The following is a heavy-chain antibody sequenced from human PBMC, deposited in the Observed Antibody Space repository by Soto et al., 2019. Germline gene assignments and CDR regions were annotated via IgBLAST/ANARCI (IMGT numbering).Heavy chain of an antibody. CDR3: ARQGRSGYDVYYYYYYMDV. CDR1: GGAISSSSYY. V-gene: IGHV4-39*01. CDR2: IYYSGST. Sequence: SETLSLTCTVSGGAISSSSYYWGWIRQPPGKGLEWIGSIYYSGSTYYNPSLKSRVTISVDTSKNQFSLKLSSVTAADTAVYYCARQGRSGYDVYYYYYYMDVWGKGTTVTVSS. D-gene: IGHD5-12*01. J-gene: IGHJ6*03.